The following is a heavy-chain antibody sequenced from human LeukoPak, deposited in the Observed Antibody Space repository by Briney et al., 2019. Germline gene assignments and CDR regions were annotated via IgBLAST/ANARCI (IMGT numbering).Heavy chain of an antibody. D-gene: IGHD4-17*01. CDR1: GFTFSSYA. CDR2: IWYDGSNK. J-gene: IGHJ6*02. V-gene: IGHV3-33*08. CDR3: ARVDYDGDFPRYYYYYGMDV. Sequence: GGSLRLPCAASGFTFSSYAMSWVRQAPGKGLEWVAVIWYDGSNKYYADSVKGRFTISRDNSKNTLYLQMNSLRAEDTAVYYCARVDYDGDFPRYYYYYGMDVWGQGTTVTVSS.